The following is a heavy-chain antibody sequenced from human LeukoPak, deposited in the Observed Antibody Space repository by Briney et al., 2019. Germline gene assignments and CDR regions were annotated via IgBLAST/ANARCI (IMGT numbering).Heavy chain of an antibody. V-gene: IGHV3-48*04. CDR1: GFTSSRHS. J-gene: IGHJ4*02. CDR3: ARPRGYSGYDSSD. D-gene: IGHD5-12*01. CDR2: ISSSGSSTI. Sequence: PGGSLRLSCAASGFTSSRHSMNWVRQAPGKGLEWVSYISSSGSSTIHYADSVKGRFTISRDNDKNSLYLQMNSLRAEDTAVYYCARPRGYSGYDSSDWGQGTLVTVSS.